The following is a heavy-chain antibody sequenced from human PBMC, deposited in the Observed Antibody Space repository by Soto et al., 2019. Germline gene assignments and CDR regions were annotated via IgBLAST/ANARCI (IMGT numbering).Heavy chain of an antibody. V-gene: IGHV4-34*01. CDR1: GGSFSGYY. Sequence: SETLSLTCAVYGGSFSGYYWSWIRQPPGKGLEWIGEINHSGSTNYNPSLKSRVTISVDTSKNQFSLKLSSVTAADTAVYYCALCSGSTNIESYGMDVWGQGTTVTVSS. J-gene: IGHJ6*02. D-gene: IGHD2-15*01. CDR2: INHSGST. CDR3: ALCSGSTNIESYGMDV.